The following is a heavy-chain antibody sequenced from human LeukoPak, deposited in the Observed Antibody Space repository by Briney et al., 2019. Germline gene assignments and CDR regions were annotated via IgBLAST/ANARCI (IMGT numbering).Heavy chain of an antibody. CDR3: AGLVDYDILTGYYKSYFDY. CDR2: INHSGST. D-gene: IGHD3-9*01. CDR1: GGSFSGYY. V-gene: IGHV4-34*01. J-gene: IGHJ4*02. Sequence: SETLSLTCAVYGGSFSGYYWSWIRQPPGKGLEWIGEINHSGSTNYNPSLKSRVTISVDTPKNQFSLKLSSVTAADTAVYYCAGLVDYDILTGYYKSYFDYWGQGTLVTVSS.